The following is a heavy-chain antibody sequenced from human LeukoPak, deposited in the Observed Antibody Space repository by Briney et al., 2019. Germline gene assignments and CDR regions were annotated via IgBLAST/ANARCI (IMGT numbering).Heavy chain of an antibody. Sequence: GGSLRLSCEPSGFPFSAYDMHWVRQAPGKGLEWVSAFGSAGDTYYPGAVKGRFTISRGYAKNSLYLQMNSLRTGDTAVYFCVRGALPGDNWYFDLWGRGTLVT. CDR1: GFPFSAYD. V-gene: IGHV3-13*01. J-gene: IGHJ2*01. CDR2: FGSAGDT. CDR3: VRGALPGDNWYFDL.